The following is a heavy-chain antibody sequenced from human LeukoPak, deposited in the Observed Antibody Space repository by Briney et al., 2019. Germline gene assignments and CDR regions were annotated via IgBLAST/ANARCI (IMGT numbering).Heavy chain of an antibody. J-gene: IGHJ2*01. CDR3: ARDPYCSGGSCYWRAYWYFDL. D-gene: IGHD2-15*01. V-gene: IGHV4-30-4*01. Sequence: SQTLSLTCTVSGGSISSGDYYWSWIRQPPGKGLEWLGYIYYSGSTYYNPSLKSRVTISVDTSKNQFSLKLSSVTAADTAVYYCARDPYCSGGSCYWRAYWYFDLWGRGTLVTVSS. CDR2: IYYSGST. CDR1: GGSISSGDYY.